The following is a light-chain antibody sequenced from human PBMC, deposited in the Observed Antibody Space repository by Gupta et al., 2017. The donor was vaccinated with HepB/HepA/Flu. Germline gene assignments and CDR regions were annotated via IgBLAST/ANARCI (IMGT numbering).Light chain of an antibody. Sequence: VLTQSPGSLPLSPGERATLSCRTSQIINSFYLAWYQQKPGQAPRLLIYGASNMATGIPDRFSGSGSGTEFTLTINRLEPEDFAAYNCHQYGSSPWTFGQGTTVAV. CDR2: GAS. CDR1: QIINSFY. V-gene: IGKV3-20*01. CDR3: HQYGSSPWT. J-gene: IGKJ1*01.